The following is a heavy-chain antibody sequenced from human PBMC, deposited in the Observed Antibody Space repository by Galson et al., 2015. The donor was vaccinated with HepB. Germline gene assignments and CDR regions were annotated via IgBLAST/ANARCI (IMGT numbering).Heavy chain of an antibody. D-gene: IGHD3-22*01. J-gene: IGHJ5*02. Sequence: SVKVSCKASGYTFTRYAINWVRQAPGQGLQWMGWISTHNGDTKYAQKLQGRVTMTRDTSTSTAYMNLRSLRSDDTAVYYCARDGYYSDSSAYLSGTFDPWGQGTLVTVSS. CDR2: ISTHNGDT. V-gene: IGHV1-18*01. CDR1: GYTFTRYA. CDR3: ARDGYYSDSSAYLSGTFDP.